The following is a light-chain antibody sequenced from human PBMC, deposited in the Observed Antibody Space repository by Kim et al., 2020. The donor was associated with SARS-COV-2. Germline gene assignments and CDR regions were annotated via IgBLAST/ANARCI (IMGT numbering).Light chain of an antibody. CDR1: NVGRKS. V-gene: IGLV3-21*04. CDR3: QLWDSSTDHWV. J-gene: IGLJ3*02. Sequence: SYELTQPPSVSVAPGQTATITCAGSNVGRKSVHWYQHKPGQAPVLVIHYDKDRPSGIPERFSGSNSGNTAAATLTISRVEAGDEADYYCQLWDSSTDHWVFGGGTQLTVL. CDR2: YDK.